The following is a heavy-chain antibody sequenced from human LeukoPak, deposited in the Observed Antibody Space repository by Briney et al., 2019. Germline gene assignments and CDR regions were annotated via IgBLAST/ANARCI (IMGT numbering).Heavy chain of an antibody. V-gene: IGHV1-8*02. J-gene: IGHJ3*02. CDR2: MNPNSGKT. CDR3: ARIDYSNAFDI. Sequence: ASVKVSCKASGYTFTTFDINWVRQATGQGLEWLGWMNPNSGKTGCAQNFQGRLTITWNTSINTAYMELGSLRPEDTAVCYCARIDYSNAFDIWGRGTMVTVSS. D-gene: IGHD4-11*01. CDR1: GYTFTTFD.